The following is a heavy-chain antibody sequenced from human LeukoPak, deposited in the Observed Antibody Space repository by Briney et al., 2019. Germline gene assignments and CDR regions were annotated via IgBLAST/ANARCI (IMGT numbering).Heavy chain of an antibody. D-gene: IGHD6-13*01. CDR1: GFTFSSYD. V-gene: IGHV3-30*18. CDR3: ANQRGGLVAAAGFDY. J-gene: IGHJ4*02. CDR2: ISYDGRKE. Sequence: PGGSLRLSCAASGFTFSSYDMHWVRQAPGKGLEWVAVISYDGRKEYYVDSVKGRFTISRDNSKNTLFLQMNSLRAEDTAVYYCANQRGGLVAAAGFDYWGEGTLVTVSS.